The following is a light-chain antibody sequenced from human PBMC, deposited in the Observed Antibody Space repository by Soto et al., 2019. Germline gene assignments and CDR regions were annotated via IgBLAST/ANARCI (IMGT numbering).Light chain of an antibody. V-gene: IGKV1-5*01. CDR3: QQYNSYWT. CDR1: QSISSW. J-gene: IGKJ1*01. Sequence: DIQMTQSLATLSASVGDRVTITCRASQSISSWLAWYQQKPGKAPKLLIYAASTLQSGVPSRFSGSGSGTEFTLTISSLQPDDFATYYCQQYNSYWTFGQGTKVDI. CDR2: AAS.